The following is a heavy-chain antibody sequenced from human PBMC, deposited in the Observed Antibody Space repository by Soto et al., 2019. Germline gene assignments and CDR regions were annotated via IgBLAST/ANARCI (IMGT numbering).Heavy chain of an antibody. CDR2: IYYSGST. CDR3: ASPGYSGYDLASGAFDI. V-gene: IGHV4-39*01. CDR1: GGSISSSSYY. J-gene: IGHJ3*02. Sequence: SETLSLTCTVSGGSISSSSYYWGWIRQPPGKGLEWIGSIYYSGSTYYNPSLKSRVTISVDTSKNQFSLKLSSVTAADTAVYYCASPGYSGYDLASGAFDIWGQGTMVTVSS. D-gene: IGHD5-12*01.